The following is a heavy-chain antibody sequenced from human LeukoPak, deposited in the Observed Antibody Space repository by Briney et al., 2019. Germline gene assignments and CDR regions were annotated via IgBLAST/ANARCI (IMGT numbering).Heavy chain of an antibody. CDR1: GYIFSTYW. CDR3: TTDTFGARDS. J-gene: IGHJ4*02. Sequence: GGSLRLSCAASGYIFSTYWMHWVRQGPGKGLVWVSRINEDGSSTSYAESVRGRFTISRDNAKNTLYLQMNSLRAEDTAVYYCTTDTFGARDSWGQGTLVTVSS. CDR2: INEDGSST. V-gene: IGHV3-74*01. D-gene: IGHD3-10*01.